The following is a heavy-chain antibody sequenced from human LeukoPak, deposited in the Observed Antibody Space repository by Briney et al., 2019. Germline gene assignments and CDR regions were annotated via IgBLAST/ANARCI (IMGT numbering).Heavy chain of an antibody. D-gene: IGHD3-3*01. Sequence: SETLSLTCTVSGGSISSGGYYWSWIRQPPGKGLEWIGYIYHSGSTYYNPSLKSRVTITVDRSKNQFSLKLSSVTAADTAVYYCARFYDFWSGYQPGSSVSWGQGTLVTVSS. CDR1: GGSISSGGYY. CDR3: ARFYDFWSGYQPGSSVS. V-gene: IGHV4-30-2*01. CDR2: IYHSGST. J-gene: IGHJ4*02.